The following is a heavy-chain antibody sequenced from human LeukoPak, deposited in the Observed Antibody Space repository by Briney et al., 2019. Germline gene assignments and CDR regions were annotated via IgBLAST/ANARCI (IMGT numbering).Heavy chain of an antibody. CDR3: ARDPPHGMDV. CDR1: GFTFSSYS. V-gene: IGHV3-21*01. Sequence: GGSLRLSCPASGFTFSSYSMNWVRQAPGKGLEWVSSISSSSSYIYYADSVKGRFTISRDNAKNSLYLQMNSLRAEDTAVYYCARDPPHGMDVWGQGTTVTVPS. J-gene: IGHJ6*02. CDR2: ISSSSSYI.